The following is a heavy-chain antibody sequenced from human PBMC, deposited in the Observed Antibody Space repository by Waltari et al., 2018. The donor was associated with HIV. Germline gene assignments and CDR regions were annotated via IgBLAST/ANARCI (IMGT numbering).Heavy chain of an antibody. CDR2: INPSGKST. V-gene: IGHV1-46*01. Sequence: QVQLVQSGAEVKKPGASVKVSCKASGYTFISYYMHWVRQAPGQGLEWMGRINPSGKSTSYVQKCQYRLTMTGRASTGTVYMGLSSLVSVDTAVYYCAGAPCSGGSWRLFDYWGQGTLVTVSS. CDR3: AGAPCSGGSWRLFDY. D-gene: IGHD2-15*01. CDR1: GYTFISYY. J-gene: IGHJ4*02.